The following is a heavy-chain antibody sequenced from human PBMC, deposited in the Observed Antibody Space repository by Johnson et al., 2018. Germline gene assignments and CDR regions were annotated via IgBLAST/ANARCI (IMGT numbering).Heavy chain of an antibody. D-gene: IGHD4-17*01. CDR3: ARGRDDDYGDFNAFDI. Sequence: QVQLQESGPGLVKPSGTLSLTCAVSGGSISSSKWWSWVRQPPGKGLEWIGEIYHSGTTKYNSSLKSRVIISVDKSNNQLSLKLTSVTAADTAVYYCARGRDDDYGDFNAFDIWGQGTMVTVSS. V-gene: IGHV4-4*02. CDR2: IYHSGTT. CDR1: GGSISSSKW. J-gene: IGHJ3*02.